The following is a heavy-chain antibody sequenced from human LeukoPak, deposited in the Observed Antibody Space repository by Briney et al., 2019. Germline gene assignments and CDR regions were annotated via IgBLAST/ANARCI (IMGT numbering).Heavy chain of an antibody. J-gene: IGHJ4*02. CDR1: GFTFTTYS. V-gene: IGHV3-21*01. D-gene: IGHD5-18*01. CDR2: ISGSGDYT. CDR3: ARVVSGYSYGFFDY. Sequence: GGSLRLSCAASGFTFTTYSINWVRQAPGKGLEWVSSISGSGDYTSYAHSVKGRFTISRDDARNSLYLQMNTLRSEDTAVYYCARVVSGYSYGFFDYWGQGTPVTVSS.